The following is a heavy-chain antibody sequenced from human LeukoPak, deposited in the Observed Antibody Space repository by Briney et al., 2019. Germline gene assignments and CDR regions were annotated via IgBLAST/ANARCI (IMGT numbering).Heavy chain of an antibody. J-gene: IGHJ4*02. CDR2: ISGDSTYI. CDR1: GFTFASYS. CDR3: ARVSGRLERRTALAY. Sequence: GGSLRLSCAASGFTFASYSMNWVRQAPGKGLEWVSSISGDSTYIYNAGSVKGRFTISRDNAQASLYRQMISLRADDTAVYYCARVSGRLERRTALAYWGQGTLVIVSS. D-gene: IGHD1-1*01. V-gene: IGHV3-21*01.